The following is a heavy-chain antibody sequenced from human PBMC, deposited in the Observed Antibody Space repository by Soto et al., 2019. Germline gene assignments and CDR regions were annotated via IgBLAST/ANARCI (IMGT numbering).Heavy chain of an antibody. Sequence: QEQLVESGGGVVQPGRSLRLSCAASGFTFSDYAMHWARQAPGKGLEWVAVIWHDGTNKYYADSVKGRFTISRDNSKNTLFLQMNSLRAEDTAVYYCARPALLVTTFDSWGQGTLVTVSS. CDR2: IWHDGTNK. J-gene: IGHJ4*02. CDR1: GFTFSDYA. D-gene: IGHD4-17*01. V-gene: IGHV3-33*01. CDR3: ARPALLVTTFDS.